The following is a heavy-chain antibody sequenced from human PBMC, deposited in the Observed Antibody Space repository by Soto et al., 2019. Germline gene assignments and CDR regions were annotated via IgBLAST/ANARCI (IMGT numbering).Heavy chain of an antibody. CDR3: ARPLELRYYYYGMDV. CDR2: IIPIFGTA. Sequence: SVKVSCKASGGTFSSYAISWVRQAPGQGLEWMGGIIPIFGTANYAQKFQGRVTITADESTSTAYMELSSLRSEDTAVYYCARPLELRYYYYGMDVWGQGTTVTVSS. J-gene: IGHJ6*02. V-gene: IGHV1-69*13. D-gene: IGHD1-7*01. CDR1: GGTFSSYA.